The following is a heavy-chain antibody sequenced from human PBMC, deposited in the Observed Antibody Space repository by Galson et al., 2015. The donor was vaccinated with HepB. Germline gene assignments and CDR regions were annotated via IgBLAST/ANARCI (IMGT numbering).Heavy chain of an antibody. Sequence: SLRLSCAASGFSFSTYGLHWVRQAPGKGLEWVAMITFDGKKKLYGDSVKGRFTISRDNPNSTLYLQMSSLRAEDTAVYYCAKESYTWFHAMDVWGQGTTVIASS. J-gene: IGHJ6*02. CDR3: AKESYTWFHAMDV. CDR1: GFSFSTYG. V-gene: IGHV3-30*18. D-gene: IGHD3-10*01. CDR2: ITFDGKKK.